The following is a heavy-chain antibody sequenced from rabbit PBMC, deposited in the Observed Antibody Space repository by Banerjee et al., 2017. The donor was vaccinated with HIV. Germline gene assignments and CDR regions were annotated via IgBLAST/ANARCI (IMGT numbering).Heavy chain of an antibody. V-gene: IGHV1S43*01. CDR1: KLDFSSSYW. J-gene: IGHJ4*01. CDR3: ARDRDGDAGWNFNL. CDR2: IYSSNGDK. Sequence: QSMEESGGGLVQPEGSLALTCKASKLDFSSSYWICWVRQAPGKGLEWIACIYSSNGDKWYASWVNGRFTISRSTSLNTVDLKMTSLTVADTATYFCARDRDGDAGWNFNLWGPGTLVTVS. D-gene: IGHD6-1*01.